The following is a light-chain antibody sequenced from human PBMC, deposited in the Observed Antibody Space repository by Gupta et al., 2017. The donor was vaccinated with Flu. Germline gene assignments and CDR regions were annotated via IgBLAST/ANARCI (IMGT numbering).Light chain of an antibody. V-gene: IGKV3-20*01. CDR1: QSVSSSS. CDR3: QYEGTEPPKLA. Sequence: EVVLTQSPGTLSLSPGERATLSCRASQSVSSSSLAWYQQKPGQAPRLLIYGASSRATGITDRFSGSGAGTDFTLTISRREPEDFALYYCQYEGTEPPKLAFGGGTKVDIK. J-gene: IGKJ4*01. CDR2: GAS.